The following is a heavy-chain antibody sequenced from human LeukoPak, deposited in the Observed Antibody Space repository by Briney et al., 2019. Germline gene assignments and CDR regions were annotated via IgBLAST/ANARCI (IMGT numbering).Heavy chain of an antibody. CDR3: ARAHLGFDP. Sequence: SETLSLTCSVSGASISISSYYWNWMRQPAGKGLERIGRIHTSGSTNYNPSLKSRVTMSIDTSKNQFSLELTSVTAAGTAVYYCARAHLGFDPWGQGALVTVSS. CDR1: GASISISSYY. J-gene: IGHJ5*02. D-gene: IGHD3-16*01. CDR2: IHTSGST. V-gene: IGHV4-4*07.